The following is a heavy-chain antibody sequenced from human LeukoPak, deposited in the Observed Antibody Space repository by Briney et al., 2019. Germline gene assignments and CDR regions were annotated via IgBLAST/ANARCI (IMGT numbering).Heavy chain of an antibody. Sequence: ASVKVSCKASGYTLTGYYMHWVRQAPGQGLEWMGWINPNSGGTNYAQKFQGRVTVTRDTSITAAYMELSRLRSDDTAVYYCARGFVYCGGDCYQSERAFDIWGQGTMVTVSS. V-gene: IGHV1-2*02. CDR1: GYTLTGYY. D-gene: IGHD2-21*01. J-gene: IGHJ3*02. CDR2: INPNSGGT. CDR3: ARGFVYCGGDCYQSERAFDI.